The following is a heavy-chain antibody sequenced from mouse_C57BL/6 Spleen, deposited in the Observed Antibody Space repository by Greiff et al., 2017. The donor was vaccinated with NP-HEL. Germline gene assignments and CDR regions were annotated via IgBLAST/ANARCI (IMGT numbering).Heavy chain of an antibody. Sequence: SGPELVKPGASVKISCKASGYAFSSSWMNWVKQRPGKGLEWIGRIYPGDGDTNYNGKFKGKATLTADKSSSTAYMQLSSLTSEDSAVYFCAREVYYSNYHWYFDVWGTGTTVTGSS. J-gene: IGHJ1*03. CDR1: GYAFSSSW. CDR2: IYPGDGDT. CDR3: AREVYYSNYHWYFDV. D-gene: IGHD2-5*01. V-gene: IGHV1-82*01.